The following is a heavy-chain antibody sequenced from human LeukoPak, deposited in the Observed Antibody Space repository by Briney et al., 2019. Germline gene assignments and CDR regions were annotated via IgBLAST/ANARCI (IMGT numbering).Heavy chain of an antibody. CDR1: GGSFSGYY. D-gene: IGHD1-14*01. V-gene: IGHV4-34*01. CDR2: IKHSGGT. J-gene: IGHJ4*02. CDR3: ARVPRQTRYYFDY. Sequence: SETLSLTCAVYGGSFSGYYWSGIRQPPGKGVEWIGEIKHSGGTNYNTSRKRRVNISVETSKNQFSLKLSSVTAADTAVYYCARVPRQTRYYFDYWGQGTLVTVSS.